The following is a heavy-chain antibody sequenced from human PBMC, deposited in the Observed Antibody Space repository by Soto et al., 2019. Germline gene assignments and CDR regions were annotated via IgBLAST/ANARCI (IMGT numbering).Heavy chain of an antibody. V-gene: IGHV4-4*07. D-gene: IGHD6-13*01. Sequence: SETLSLTCTVSGASMNSYHWSWIRQHAGKGLEWIGHIHSSGSTNYNPSLKSRVAMSVDTSKNQFSLRLMSLTAADTAVYYCARDQGVAAAGITWFDPWGQGSLVTVSS. CDR1: GASMNSYH. J-gene: IGHJ5*02. CDR2: IHSSGST. CDR3: ARDQGVAAAGITWFDP.